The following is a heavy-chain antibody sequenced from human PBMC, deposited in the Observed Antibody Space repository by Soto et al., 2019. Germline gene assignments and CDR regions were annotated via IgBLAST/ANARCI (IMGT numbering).Heavy chain of an antibody. V-gene: IGHV4-4*07. J-gene: IGHJ4*02. Sequence: SETLSLTCSVSGGSINSYWWSWIRQPAGKGLEWIGRVYSSGTTDYNPSLNSRATMSVETSKNQFSLKLSSVTAADTAVYYCARDIGSYAYGEGYWGQGIQVTVSA. CDR3: ARDIGSYAYGEGY. CDR1: GGSINSYW. CDR2: VYSSGTT. D-gene: IGHD3-10*01.